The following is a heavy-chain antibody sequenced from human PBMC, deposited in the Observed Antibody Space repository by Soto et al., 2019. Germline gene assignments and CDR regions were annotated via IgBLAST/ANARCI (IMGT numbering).Heavy chain of an antibody. V-gene: IGHV1-69*02. CDR3: AREGADSSGYSWFDP. Sequence: EASVKVSCKASGGTFSSYTISWVRQAPGQGLEWMGRIIPILGIANYAQKFQGRVTITADKSTSTAYMELSSLRSEDTAVYYCAREGADSSGYSWFDPWGQGTLVTVSS. CDR2: IIPILGIA. CDR1: GGTFSSYT. D-gene: IGHD3-22*01. J-gene: IGHJ5*02.